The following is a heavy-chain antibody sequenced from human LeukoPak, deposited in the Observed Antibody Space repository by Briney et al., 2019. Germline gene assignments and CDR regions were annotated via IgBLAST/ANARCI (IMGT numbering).Heavy chain of an antibody. CDR1: GGSISSGDYY. V-gene: IGHV4-30-4*08. J-gene: IGHJ5*02. CDR3: ARAGIVVVPAAILGSWFDP. Sequence: SETLSLTCTVSGGSISSGDYYWSWIRQPPGKGLEWIGYIYYSGSTYYNPSLKSRLTISVDTSKNQFSLKLSSVTAADTAVYYCARAGIVVVPAAILGSWFDPWGQGTLVTVSS. CDR2: IYYSGST. D-gene: IGHD2-2*02.